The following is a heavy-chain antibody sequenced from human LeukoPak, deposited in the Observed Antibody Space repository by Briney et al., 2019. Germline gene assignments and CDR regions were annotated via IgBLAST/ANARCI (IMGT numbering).Heavy chain of an antibody. V-gene: IGHV3-64D*09. D-gene: IGHD1-7*01. CDR3: VKGQATGTTLYSYYYHGMDV. CDR2: ISSNGGST. Sequence: PGGSLRHSCSASGFTFGYYAMHWVRQAPGKGLEYISAISSNGGSTYYADSVKGRFTISRDNSRNTLYLQMSSLRAEDTAVYYCVKGQATGTTLYSYYYHGMDVWGQGTTVTVSS. J-gene: IGHJ6*02. CDR1: GFTFGYYA.